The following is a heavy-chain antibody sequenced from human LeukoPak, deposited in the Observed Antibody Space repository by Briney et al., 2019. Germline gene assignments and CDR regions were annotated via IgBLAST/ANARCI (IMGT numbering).Heavy chain of an antibody. D-gene: IGHD1-26*01. CDR3: ARRRSGSAGRGYFDY. V-gene: IGHV5-51*01. J-gene: IGHJ4*02. Sequence: GESLKISCKGSGYSFTSYWTGWVRQMPGKGLEWMGIIYPGDSDTRYSPSFQGQVTISADKSISTAYLQWSSLKASDTAMYYCARRRSGSAGRGYFDYWGQGTLVTVSS. CDR2: IYPGDSDT. CDR1: GYSFTSYW.